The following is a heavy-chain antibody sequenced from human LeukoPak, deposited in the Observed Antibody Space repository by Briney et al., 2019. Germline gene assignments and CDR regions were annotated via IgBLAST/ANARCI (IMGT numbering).Heavy chain of an antibody. V-gene: IGHV1-18*01. Sequence: ASVKVSCKASGYTFISYGISWVRQAPGQGLEWMGWISAYNGNTNYAQKLQGRVTMTTDTSTSTAYVELRSLRSDDTAVYYCARTTLGADSSFDPWGQGTLVTVSP. J-gene: IGHJ5*02. CDR3: ARTTLGADSSFDP. CDR2: ISAYNGNT. CDR1: GYTFISYG. D-gene: IGHD1-26*01.